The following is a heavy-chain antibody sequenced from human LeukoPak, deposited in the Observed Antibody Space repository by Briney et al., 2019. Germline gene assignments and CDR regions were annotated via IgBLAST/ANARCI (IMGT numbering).Heavy chain of an antibody. CDR1: GGSISSSSYY. CDR2: IYYSGST. D-gene: IGHD3-3*01. Sequence: SETLSLTCNVSGGSISSSSYYWGWIRQPPGKGLEWGGSIYYSGSTYYNPSLKSRLTISVDTSKNQFSLKLSSVPAEDTAVYYCARHGPPQYYDFWSGYYFHAFDIWGQGTMVTVSS. CDR3: ARHGPPQYYDFWSGYYFHAFDI. J-gene: IGHJ3*02. V-gene: IGHV4-39*01.